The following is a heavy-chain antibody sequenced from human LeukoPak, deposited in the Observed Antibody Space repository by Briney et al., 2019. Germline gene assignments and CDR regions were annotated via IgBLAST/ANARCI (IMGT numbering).Heavy chain of an antibody. CDR1: GDSISSGDYY. Sequence: SQTLSLTCTVSGDSISSGDYYWSWIRQPAGKGLEWIGRISSSGSTNYNPSLKSRVTISVDTSKNQFSLKLSSVSAADTAVYFCARGPYSYDSSGAFDIWGQGTMVTVSS. D-gene: IGHD3-22*01. CDR3: ARGPYSYDSSGAFDI. J-gene: IGHJ3*02. CDR2: ISSSGST. V-gene: IGHV4-61*02.